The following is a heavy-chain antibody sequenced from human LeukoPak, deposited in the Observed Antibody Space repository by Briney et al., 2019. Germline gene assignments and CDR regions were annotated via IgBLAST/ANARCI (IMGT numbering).Heavy chain of an antibody. J-gene: IGHJ3*02. Sequence: PSETLSLTCTVSGYSISSGYYWGWIRQPPGKGLEWIGSIYHSGSTYYNPSLKSRVTISVGTSKNQFSLKLSSVTAADTAVYYCARGPTYYDFWSAEMGLLDIWGQGTMVTVSS. CDR1: GYSISSGYY. V-gene: IGHV4-38-2*02. CDR3: ARGPTYYDFWSAEMGLLDI. CDR2: IYHSGST. D-gene: IGHD3-3*01.